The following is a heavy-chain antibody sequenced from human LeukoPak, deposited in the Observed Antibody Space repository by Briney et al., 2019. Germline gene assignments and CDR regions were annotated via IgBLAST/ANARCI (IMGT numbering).Heavy chain of an antibody. D-gene: IGHD5-12*01. J-gene: IGHJ3*02. V-gene: IGHV3-23*01. CDR1: GFTFSSYA. CDR2: ISGSGGST. Sequence: GGSLRLSCAASGFTFSSYAMSWVRQAPGKGLEWVSAISGSGGSTYYADSVKGRFTISRDNPKNTLYLQMNSLRAEDTAVYYCAKDPLSPAVATIYAFDIWGQGTMVTVSS. CDR3: AKDPLSPAVATIYAFDI.